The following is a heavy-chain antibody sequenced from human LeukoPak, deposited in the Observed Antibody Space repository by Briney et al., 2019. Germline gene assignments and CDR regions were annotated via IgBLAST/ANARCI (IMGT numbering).Heavy chain of an antibody. D-gene: IGHD5-18*01. CDR3: ARTQYSYGYGYYYYGMDV. J-gene: IGHJ6*02. V-gene: IGHV4-39*07. Sequence: TSETLSLTCTASGGSISSSSYYRGWIRQPPGKGLEWIGSIYYSGSTYYNPSLKSRVTISVDTSKNQFSLKLRSVTAADTAVYYCARTQYSYGYGYYYYGMDVWGQGTTVTVSS. CDR1: GGSISSSSYY. CDR2: IYYSGST.